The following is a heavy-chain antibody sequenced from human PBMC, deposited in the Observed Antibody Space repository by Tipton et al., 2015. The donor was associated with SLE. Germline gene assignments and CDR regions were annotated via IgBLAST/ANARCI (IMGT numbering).Heavy chain of an antibody. CDR3: GRQKGQGRWAFDI. CDR1: GGSISSGDYY. Sequence: TLSLTCIVSGGSISSGDYYWTWIRQHPGKGLEWIGYIYYSGNTNQNPSLKSRVTISVDTSKKQFFLKLSSVPAADTAVYYCGRQKGQGRWAFDIWGQGTMVTVSS. CDR2: IYYSGNT. J-gene: IGHJ3*02. D-gene: IGHD5-24*01. V-gene: IGHV4-31*03.